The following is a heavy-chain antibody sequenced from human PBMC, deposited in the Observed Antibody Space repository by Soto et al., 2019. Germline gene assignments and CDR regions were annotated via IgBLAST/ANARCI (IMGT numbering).Heavy chain of an antibody. D-gene: IGHD5-12*01. J-gene: IGHJ3*02. CDR1: GGSISSGGYS. CDR2: IYHSGST. CDR3: ARARGDGYNSDALDI. Sequence: SETPSLTCAVSGGSISSGGYSWSWIRQPPGKGLEWIGYIYHSGSTYYNPSLKSRVTISVDRSKNQFSLKLSSVTAADTAVYYGARARGDGYNSDALDIWGQGTMVTV. V-gene: IGHV4-30-2*01.